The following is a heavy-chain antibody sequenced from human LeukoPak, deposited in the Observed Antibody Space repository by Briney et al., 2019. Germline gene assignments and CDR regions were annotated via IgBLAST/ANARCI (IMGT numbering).Heavy chain of an antibody. J-gene: IGHJ5*02. V-gene: IGHV4-34*01. CDR3: ARRARTLWFGELLKNWFDP. D-gene: IGHD3-10*01. CDR2: INHSGST. CDR1: GGSFSGYY. Sequence: SETLSLTCAVYGGSFSGYYWSWIRQPPGKGLEWIGEINHSGSTNYNPSLKSRVTISVDTSKNQFSLKLSSVTAADTAVYYCARRARTLWFGELLKNWFDPWGQGTLVTVSS.